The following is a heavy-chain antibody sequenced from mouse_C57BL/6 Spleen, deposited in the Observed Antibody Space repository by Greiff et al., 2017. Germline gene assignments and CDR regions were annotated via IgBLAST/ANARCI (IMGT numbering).Heavy chain of an antibody. D-gene: IGHD2-13*01. V-gene: IGHV1-64*01. Sequence: QVQLQQPGAELVKPGASVKLSCKASGYTFTSYWMHWVKQRPGQGLEWIGMIHPNSGSTKYNEKFKSKATLTVDKSASTAYMQLSSLTSEDSAVYYCARDGEYWGQGTLVTVSA. J-gene: IGHJ3*01. CDR1: GYTFTSYW. CDR2: IHPNSGST. CDR3: ARDGEY.